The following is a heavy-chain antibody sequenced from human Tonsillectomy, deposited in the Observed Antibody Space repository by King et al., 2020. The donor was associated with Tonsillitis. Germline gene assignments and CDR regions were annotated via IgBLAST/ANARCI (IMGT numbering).Heavy chain of an antibody. V-gene: IGHV3-33*05. Sequence: VQLVESGGGVVQPGRSLRLSCAASGFPFRSYGMHWVRQAPGKGLEWVAVILFDGRGKYADSVKGRFAISRDNSNNTLYLQMNNLRAEDTAIYYWARERLYDSGWGIDYWGQGPLVTVSS. CDR1: GFPFRSYG. CDR3: ARERLYDSGWGIDY. CDR2: ILFDGRGK. D-gene: IGHD6-19*01. J-gene: IGHJ4*02.